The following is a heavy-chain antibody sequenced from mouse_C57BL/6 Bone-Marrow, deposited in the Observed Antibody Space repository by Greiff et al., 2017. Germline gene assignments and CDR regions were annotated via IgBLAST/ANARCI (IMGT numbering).Heavy chain of an antibody. D-gene: IGHD2-14*01. CDR2: ISSGGDYI. V-gene: IGHV5-9-1*02. CDR1: GFTFSSYA. CDR3: TRDRIPLYYAMDY. Sequence: DVQLQESGEGLVKPGGSLKLSCAASGFTFSSYAMSWVRQTPEKRLEWVAYISSGGDYIYYADTVKGRFTISRDNARNTLYLQMSSLKSEDTAMYYCTRDRIPLYYAMDYWGQGTSVTVSS. J-gene: IGHJ4*01.